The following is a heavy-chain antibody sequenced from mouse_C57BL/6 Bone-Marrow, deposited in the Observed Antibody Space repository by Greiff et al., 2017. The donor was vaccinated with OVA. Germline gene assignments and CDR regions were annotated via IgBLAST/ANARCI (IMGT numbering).Heavy chain of an antibody. CDR2: SRNKANDYTT. D-gene: IGHD2-4*01. CDR1: GFTFSDFY. Sequence: EVKLVESGGGLVQSGRSLRLSCATSGFTFSDFYMEWVRQAPGKGLEWIAASRNKANDYTTEYSASVKGRFIVSRDTSQSILYLQMNALRAEDTAMYYCARDRDDYVYFDVWGTGTTVTVSS. V-gene: IGHV7-1*01. J-gene: IGHJ1*03. CDR3: ARDRDDYVYFDV.